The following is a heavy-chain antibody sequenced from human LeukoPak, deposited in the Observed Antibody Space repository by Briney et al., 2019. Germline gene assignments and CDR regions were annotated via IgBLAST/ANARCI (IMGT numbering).Heavy chain of an antibody. CDR2: ISSSSSYI. D-gene: IGHD3-9*01. J-gene: IGHJ6*02. V-gene: IGHV3-21*01. CDR3: ARDRTILTGYYYYYYGMDV. Sequence: KSGGSLRLSCAASGFTFSSYSMNWVRQAPGKGLEWVSSISSSSSYIYYADSVKGRFTIYRDNAKNSLYLQMNSLRAEDTAVYYCARDRTILTGYYYYYYGMDVWGQGTTVTVSS. CDR1: GFTFSSYS.